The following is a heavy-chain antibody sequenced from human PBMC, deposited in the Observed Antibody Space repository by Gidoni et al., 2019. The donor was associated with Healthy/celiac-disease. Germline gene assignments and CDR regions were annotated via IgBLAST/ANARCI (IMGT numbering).Heavy chain of an antibody. CDR3: ARTAGGWKPNWFDP. D-gene: IGHD6-19*01. Sequence: QVQLQPWGAGLLTPSETLSLTCAVYGGSFSGYYWSWIRQPPGKGLEWIGEINHSGSTNYNPSLKSRVTISVDTSKNQFSLKLSSVTAADTAVYYCARTAGGWKPNWFDPWGQGTLVTVSS. CDR1: GGSFSGYY. CDR2: INHSGST. J-gene: IGHJ5*02. V-gene: IGHV4-34*01.